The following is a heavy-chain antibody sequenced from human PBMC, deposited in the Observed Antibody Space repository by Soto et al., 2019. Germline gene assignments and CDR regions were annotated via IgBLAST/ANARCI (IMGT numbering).Heavy chain of an antibody. CDR3: TRGYYYGMDV. CDR1: GFTFSNHD. Sequence: EVQLVESGGGLVQPGGSLRLSCAASGFTFSNHDMHWVRQATGKSLEWVSAIGTAGDTYYPGSVKGRFTISRENAKNSLYLKMNSLSAGDTAVYYCTRGYYYGMDVWGQGTTVTVSS. CDR2: IGTAGDT. J-gene: IGHJ6*02. V-gene: IGHV3-13*01.